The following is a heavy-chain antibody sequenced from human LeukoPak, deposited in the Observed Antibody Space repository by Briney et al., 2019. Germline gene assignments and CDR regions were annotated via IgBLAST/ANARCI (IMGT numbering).Heavy chain of an antibody. J-gene: IGHJ3*02. CDR3: ATDQISRRVRGVIITPAYAFDI. D-gene: IGHD3-10*01. CDR1: VYTLTVLS. V-gene: IGHV1-24*01. Sequence: ASEKVSRTVSVYTLTVLSMRWVCQAPRNGLERRGGFEPENGETHCAHKVPGRVTMTADTPTDTPYMGLTSLKSVETAPYFCATDQISRRVRGVIITPAYAFDIWGQGTMVTVSS. CDR2: FEPENGET.